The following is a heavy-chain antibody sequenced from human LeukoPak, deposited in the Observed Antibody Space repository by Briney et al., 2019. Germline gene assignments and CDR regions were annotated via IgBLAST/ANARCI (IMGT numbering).Heavy chain of an antibody. CDR1: GYTFTSYY. Sequence: ASVKVSCKASGYTFTSYYMHWVRQAPGQGLERMGIISPSGGSTNYAQNFRGRVTMTRDTSTSTVYMELSSLRSEDTAVFYCARAGTISGYNGGAFDIWGQGTMVTVSS. D-gene: IGHD5-12*01. CDR2: ISPSGGST. CDR3: ARAGTISGYNGGAFDI. J-gene: IGHJ3*02. V-gene: IGHV1-46*01.